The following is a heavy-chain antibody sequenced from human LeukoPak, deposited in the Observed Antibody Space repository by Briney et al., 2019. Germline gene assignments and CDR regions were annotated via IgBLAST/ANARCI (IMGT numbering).Heavy chain of an antibody. CDR3: ARGLNYYDSSGYFH. D-gene: IGHD3-22*01. V-gene: IGHV4-34*01. CDR1: GGSFSGSY. Sequence: PSETLSLTCAVYGGSFSGSYWSWIRQPPGKGLEWIGEINHSGSTNYNPSLKSRVTISVDTSKNQFSLKLSSVTAADTAVYYCARGLNYYDSSGYFHWGQGTLVTVSS. CDR2: INHSGST. J-gene: IGHJ4*02.